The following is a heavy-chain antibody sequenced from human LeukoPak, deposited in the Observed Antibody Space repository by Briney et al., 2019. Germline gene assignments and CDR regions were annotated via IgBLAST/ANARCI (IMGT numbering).Heavy chain of an antibody. V-gene: IGHV1-69*13. CDR2: IIPMSGSA. D-gene: IGHD2-2*01. CDR3: AREMKLGYCSSTSCFHYAFDI. J-gene: IGHJ3*02. CDR1: GGTFNNYA. Sequence: SVKVSCKASGGTFNNYAFSWVRQAPGQGLEWMGGIIPMSGSANYAQKFQGRVTISADESTSTAYMELSSLRSEDTAVYYCAREMKLGYCSSTSCFHYAFDIWGQGTMVTVSS.